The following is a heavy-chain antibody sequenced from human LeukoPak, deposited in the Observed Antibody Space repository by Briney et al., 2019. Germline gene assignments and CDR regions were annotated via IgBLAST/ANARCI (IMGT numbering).Heavy chain of an antibody. Sequence: GGSLRLSCAASGFTFSSYAMSWVRQAPGKGLEWVSAISGSGGSTYYADSVKGRFTISRDNAKNSLYLQMNSLRAEDTAVYYCASILQRYLVPSTIDYWGQGTLVTVSS. D-gene: IGHD6-13*01. CDR3: ASILQRYLVPSTIDY. V-gene: IGHV3-23*01. CDR2: ISGSGGST. J-gene: IGHJ4*02. CDR1: GFTFSSYA.